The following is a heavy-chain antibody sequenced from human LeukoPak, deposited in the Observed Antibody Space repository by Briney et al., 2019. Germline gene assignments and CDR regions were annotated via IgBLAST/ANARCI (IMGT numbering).Heavy chain of an antibody. Sequence: GGSLRLSCAASGFTFSSYAMSWVRQAPGKGLEWVSAISGSGGSTYYADSAKGRFTISRDNSKNTLYLQMNSLRAEDTAVYYCAKDRGSTVTTRALGYWGQGTLVTVSS. V-gene: IGHV3-23*01. J-gene: IGHJ4*02. CDR3: AKDRGSTVTTRALGY. CDR2: ISGSGGST. CDR1: GFTFSSYA. D-gene: IGHD4-17*01.